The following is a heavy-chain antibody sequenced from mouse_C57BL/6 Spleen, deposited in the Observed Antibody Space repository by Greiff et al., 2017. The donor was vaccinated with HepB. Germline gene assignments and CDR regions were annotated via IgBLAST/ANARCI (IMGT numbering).Heavy chain of an antibody. Sequence: VQLQQSGAELVRPGTSVKMSCKASGYTFTNYWIGWAKQRPGHGLEWIGDIYPGGGYTNYNEKFKGKATLTADKSSSTAYMQFSSLTSEDSAIYYCARNGGSSGYVGYFDVWGTGTTVTVSS. CDR1: GYTFTNYW. CDR2: IYPGGGYT. V-gene: IGHV1-63*01. D-gene: IGHD3-2*02. J-gene: IGHJ1*03. CDR3: ARNGGSSGYVGYFDV.